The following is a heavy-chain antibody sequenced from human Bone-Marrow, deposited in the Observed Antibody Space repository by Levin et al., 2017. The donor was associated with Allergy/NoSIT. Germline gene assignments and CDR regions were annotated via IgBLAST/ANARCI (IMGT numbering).Heavy chain of an antibody. V-gene: IGHV3-30*04. D-gene: IGHD3-22*01. J-gene: IGHJ4*02. Sequence: LSLTCAASGFTFSSYALHWVRQAPGKGLEWVALISYDGRTKYYADSVKGRFTISRDDSKNTLYLQMNSLRLEDTAVYYCARHYDSRGYYWGFFDYWGQGTLVTVSS. CDR1: GFTFSSYA. CDR3: ARHYDSRGYYWGFFDY. CDR2: ISYDGRTK.